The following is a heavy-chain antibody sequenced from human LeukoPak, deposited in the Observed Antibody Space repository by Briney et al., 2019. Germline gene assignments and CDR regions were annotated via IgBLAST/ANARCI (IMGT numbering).Heavy chain of an antibody. CDR3: ARGYDGSGYYYRNWYFDL. Sequence: SETLSLTCTVSGGSISSGSYYWSWIRQPAGQGLEYIGRMYTSGSTNYNPSLKSRVTISVDTSKNQFSLKLSSVTAADTAVYYYARGYDGSGYYYRNWYFDLWGRGTLVTVSS. CDR1: GGSISSGSYY. V-gene: IGHV4-61*02. J-gene: IGHJ2*01. D-gene: IGHD3-22*01. CDR2: MYTSGST.